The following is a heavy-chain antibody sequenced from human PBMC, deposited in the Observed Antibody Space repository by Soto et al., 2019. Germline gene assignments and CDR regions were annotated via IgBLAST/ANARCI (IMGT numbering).Heavy chain of an antibody. J-gene: IGHJ4*01. CDR2: IYSSGKT. Sequence: SETLSLTCTVSGVSITSRSYSWGWIRQPPGKGLEWIGTIYSSGKTYENPSLESRVTISVDTSKNHSSLKLRSVTAADAAVYYCARSPSGYMGPGYFDSWGHG. CDR1: GVSITSRSYS. V-gene: IGHV4-39*02. CDR3: ARSPSGYMGPGYFDS. D-gene: IGHD5-12*01.